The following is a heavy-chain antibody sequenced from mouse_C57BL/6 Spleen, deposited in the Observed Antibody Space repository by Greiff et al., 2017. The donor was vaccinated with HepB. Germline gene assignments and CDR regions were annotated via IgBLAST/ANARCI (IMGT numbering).Heavy chain of an antibody. CDR1: GYTFTSYG. CDR2: IYPRSGNT. V-gene: IGHV1-81*01. D-gene: IGHD1-1*01. J-gene: IGHJ4*01. CDR3: ARPSTGEYYYAMDY. Sequence: QVQLKQSGAELARPGASVKLSCKASGYTFTSYGISWVKQRTGQGLEWIGEIYPRSGNTYYNEKFKGKATLTADKSSSTAYMELRSLTSEDSAVYFCARPSTGEYYYAMDYWGQGTSVTVSS.